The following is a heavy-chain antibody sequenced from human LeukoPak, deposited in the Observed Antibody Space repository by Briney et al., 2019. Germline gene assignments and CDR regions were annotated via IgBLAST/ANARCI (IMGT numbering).Heavy chain of an antibody. CDR1: GYTFTSYD. Sequence: ASVKVSCKASGYTFTSYDFSWVRQAPGQGLEWMGWISGYNGNTKSSQSLQDRVIMTTDTSTRTAYMELRSLRPDDTAVYYCARVYLGIYYDGSPSPFDYWGQGTLVTVSS. J-gene: IGHJ4*02. CDR3: ARVYLGIYYDGSPSPFDY. CDR2: ISGYNGNT. V-gene: IGHV1-18*01. D-gene: IGHD3-22*01.